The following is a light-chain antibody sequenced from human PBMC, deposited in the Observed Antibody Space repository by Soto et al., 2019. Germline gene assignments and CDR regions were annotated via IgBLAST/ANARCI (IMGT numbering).Light chain of an antibody. CDR1: QSISSW. V-gene: IGKV1-5*03. CDR2: KAS. CDR3: QQLNSYPRT. Sequence: DIQMTQYPSTLSASVGDRVTITCRASQSISSWLAWYQQKPGKAPKLLIYKASSLESGVPSRFSASGSGTEFTLTISSLQPEDFATYYCQQLNSYPRTFGQGTKVDIK. J-gene: IGKJ1*01.